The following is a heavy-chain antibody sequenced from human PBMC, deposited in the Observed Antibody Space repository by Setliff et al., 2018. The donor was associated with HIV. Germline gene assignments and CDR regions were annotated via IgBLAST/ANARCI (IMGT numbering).Heavy chain of an antibody. CDR2: IYPGDSDI. V-gene: IGHV5-51*01. Sequence: PGESLKISCQGSGYGFSSYWIGWVRQMPGKGLEWMGIIYPGDSDIIYSPSFQGQVTISADKSITTAYLQWSSLKASDTAIYYCVRHRSAVAGTRIGYCYYMDVWGKGTTVTVSS. J-gene: IGHJ6*03. CDR1: GYGFSSYW. D-gene: IGHD6-19*01. CDR3: VRHRSAVAGTRIGYCYYMDV.